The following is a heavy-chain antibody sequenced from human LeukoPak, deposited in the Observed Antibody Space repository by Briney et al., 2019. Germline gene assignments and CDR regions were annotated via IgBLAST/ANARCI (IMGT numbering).Heavy chain of an antibody. CDR1: GFIFINYG. Sequence: GGSLRLSCAASGFIFINYGIHGVRQAPGKGLEGVAFVRYDESNRYYSDSVKGRFTISRDNSKNTLYLQLNSLIAEDKAVYYCAKGGDLFGVIRAAMYPSWGQGTLVTVSS. D-gene: IGHD2-2*01. CDR2: VRYDESNR. V-gene: IGHV3-30*02. J-gene: IGHJ5*02. CDR3: AKGGDLFGVIRAAMYPS.